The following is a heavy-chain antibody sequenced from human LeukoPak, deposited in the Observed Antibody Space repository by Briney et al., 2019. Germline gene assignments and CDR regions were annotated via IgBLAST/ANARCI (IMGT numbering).Heavy chain of an antibody. D-gene: IGHD2-15*01. J-gene: IGHJ4*02. CDR2: IWYDGSNK. V-gene: IGHV3-33*01. CDR3: ARETHSGGSPIDY. CDR1: GFTFSSYG. Sequence: GGSLRLSCAASGFTFSSYGMPWVRQAPGKGLEWVAVIWYDGSNKYYADSVKGRFTISRDNSKNTLYLQMNSLRAEDTAVYYCARETHSGGSPIDYWGQGTLVTVSS.